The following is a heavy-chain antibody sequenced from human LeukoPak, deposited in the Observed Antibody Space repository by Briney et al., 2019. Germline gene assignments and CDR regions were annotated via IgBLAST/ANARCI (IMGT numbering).Heavy chain of an antibody. J-gene: IGHJ6*03. CDR1: GLIVNTNY. CDR2: IYDGGKT. CDR3: ARGAGYPFYMDV. D-gene: IGHD5-18*01. V-gene: IGHV3-66*02. Sequence: GGSLRLSCAASGLIVNTNYMSWVRQAPGKGREWVSLIYDGGKTYYADSVKGRFTISRDNSKTTLFLQMNSLRAEDTAVYYCARGAGYPFYMDVWGKGTTVTVSS.